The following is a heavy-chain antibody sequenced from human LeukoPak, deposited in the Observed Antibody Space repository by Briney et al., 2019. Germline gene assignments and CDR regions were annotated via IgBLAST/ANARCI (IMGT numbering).Heavy chain of an antibody. J-gene: IGHJ6*03. CDR1: GFTVSSNY. V-gene: IGHV3-66*02. CDR2: IYSGGST. CDR3: AREKIRRDYYYMDV. Sequence: GGSLRLSCAASGFTVSSNYMSWVSQAPGKGLEWVSVIYSGGSTYYADSVKGRFTISRDNSKNTLYLQMNSLRAEDTAVYYCAREKIRRDYYYMDVWGKGTTVTVSS.